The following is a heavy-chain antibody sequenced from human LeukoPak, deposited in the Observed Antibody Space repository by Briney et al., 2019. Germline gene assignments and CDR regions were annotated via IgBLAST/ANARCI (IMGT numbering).Heavy chain of an antibody. CDR2: IYYSGST. V-gene: IGHV4-39*07. CDR1: GGSISSSSYY. Sequence: SETLSLTCTVSGGSISSSSYYWGWIRQPPGKGLEWIGSIYYSGSTYYNPSLKGRVTISVDTSKNQFSLNLSSVTAADTAVYYCARGGTDYTSSSYYYAMDVWGQGTTVAVSS. CDR3: ARGGTDYTSSSYYYAMDV. D-gene: IGHD6-13*01. J-gene: IGHJ6*02.